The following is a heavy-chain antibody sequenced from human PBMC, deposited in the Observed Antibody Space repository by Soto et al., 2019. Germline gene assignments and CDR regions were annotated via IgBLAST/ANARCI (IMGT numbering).Heavy chain of an antibody. J-gene: IGHJ4*02. V-gene: IGHV1-18*01. Sequence: QVQLVQSGAEVKKPGASVKVSCKASGYTFTNYGFNWVRQAPGQGLEWMGWISAHNGNTKYAPKFQGRVTMTTDPSTTTAYLELRSLSSDDTAVYYCATYSYDSSGYSLGFDYWGQGTLVTVSS. CDR1: GYTFTNYG. CDR3: ATYSYDSSGYSLGFDY. CDR2: ISAHNGNT. D-gene: IGHD3-22*01.